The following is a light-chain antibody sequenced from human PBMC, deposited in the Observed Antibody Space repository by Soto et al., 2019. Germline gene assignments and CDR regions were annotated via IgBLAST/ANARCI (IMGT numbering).Light chain of an antibody. Sequence: DIQMAQSPSSLSASVGDRVTITCRASQNIGRFLNWHQQKPGKAPNVLINVASTLRSGVPSRFSGSGSGTDFTLTISCLQSEDFATYYCQQYYSYPRTFGQGTKVDIK. J-gene: IGKJ1*01. CDR1: QNIGRF. CDR3: QQYYSYPRT. CDR2: VAS. V-gene: IGKV1-39*01.